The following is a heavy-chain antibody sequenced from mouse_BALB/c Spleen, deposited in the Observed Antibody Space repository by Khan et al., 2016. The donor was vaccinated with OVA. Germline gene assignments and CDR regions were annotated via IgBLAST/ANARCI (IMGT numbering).Heavy chain of an antibody. CDR2: IWGGGGT. CDR1: GFSLSRYN. J-gene: IGHJ4*01. Sequence: QVQLKQSGPGLGAPSQSLSITCTVSGFSLSRYNIHWIRQPPGKSLEWLGMIWGGGGTDYNSPLKSRLSIRKDNSKSQVLLKMNSLQTDDTAMYYCARAYYRYDGYYAMDYWGQGTSVTVAS. V-gene: IGHV2-6-4*01. D-gene: IGHD2-14*01. CDR3: ARAYYRYDGYYAMDY.